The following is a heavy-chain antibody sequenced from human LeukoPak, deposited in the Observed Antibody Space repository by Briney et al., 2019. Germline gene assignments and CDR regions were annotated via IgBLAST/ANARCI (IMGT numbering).Heavy chain of an antibody. J-gene: IGHJ4*02. CDR1: GYTFTSYG. V-gene: IGHV1-18*01. D-gene: IGHD3-16*02. Sequence: ASVNVSSKASGYTFTSYGISWVRQSPAQGLEWMGWISAYNGNTNYAQNMQGRVNMTTDTSKTPPYMELRSLRSDDPAVYYCARDESDYVWGSYRYTEGYYFAYWGQGTLVTVSS. CDR2: ISAYNGNT. CDR3: ARDESDYVWGSYRYTEGYYFAY.